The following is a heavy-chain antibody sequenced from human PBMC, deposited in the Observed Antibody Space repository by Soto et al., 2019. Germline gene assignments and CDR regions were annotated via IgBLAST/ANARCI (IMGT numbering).Heavy chain of an antibody. V-gene: IGHV3-23*01. D-gene: IGHD2-2*01. CDR2: ISGSGGST. CDR3: AKPFGGYCSSTSCYADAFDI. CDR1: GFTFSSYA. Sequence: GGSLRLSSAASGFTFSSYAMSWVRQAPGKGLEWVSAISGSGGSTYYADSVKGRFTISRDNSKNTLYLQMNSLRAEDTAVYYCAKPFGGYCSSTSCYADAFDIWGQGTMVTVSS. J-gene: IGHJ3*02.